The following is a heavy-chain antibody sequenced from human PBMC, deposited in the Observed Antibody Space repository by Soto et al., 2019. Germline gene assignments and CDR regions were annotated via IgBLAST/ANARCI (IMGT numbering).Heavy chain of an antibody. Sequence: ASVKVSCKASGYTFTSYYMHWVRQATGQGFEWMGIINPSGGSTSYAQKFQGRVTMTRDTSTSTVYMEPSSLRSEDTAVYYCARDREQWLVDGGYFDYWGQGTLVTVYS. D-gene: IGHD6-19*01. CDR1: GYTFTSYY. CDR2: INPSGGST. V-gene: IGHV1-46*01. J-gene: IGHJ4*02. CDR3: ARDREQWLVDGGYFDY.